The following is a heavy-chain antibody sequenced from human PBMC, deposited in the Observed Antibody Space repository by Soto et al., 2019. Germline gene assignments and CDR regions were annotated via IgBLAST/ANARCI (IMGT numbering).Heavy chain of an antibody. J-gene: IGHJ4*02. D-gene: IGHD3-3*01. CDR2: IYHSGTT. Sequence: SETLSLTCAVSGGSISSGGYSWSWIRQPPGKGLEWIGYIYHSGTTYYNPSLKSRVTISVDRSKNQFSLKLSSVTAADTAVYYCARVRYDFWSGYIPPEFDYWGQGTLVTVSS. V-gene: IGHV4-30-2*01. CDR1: GGSISSGGYS. CDR3: ARVRYDFWSGYIPPEFDY.